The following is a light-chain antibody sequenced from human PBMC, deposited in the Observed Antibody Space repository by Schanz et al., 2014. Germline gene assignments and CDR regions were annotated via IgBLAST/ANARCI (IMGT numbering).Light chain of an antibody. CDR1: NSDVGGYNH. J-gene: IGLJ3*02. CDR2: DVN. V-gene: IGLV2-14*01. CDR3: SSYMSSSHWV. Sequence: QSALTQPASVSGSPGQSITISCTGTNSDVGGYNHVSWYQQYPGKAPKLMIYDVNNRPSGVSNRFSGSRSGNTASLTISGLQAEDEADYYCSSYMSSSHWVFGGGTKLTVL.